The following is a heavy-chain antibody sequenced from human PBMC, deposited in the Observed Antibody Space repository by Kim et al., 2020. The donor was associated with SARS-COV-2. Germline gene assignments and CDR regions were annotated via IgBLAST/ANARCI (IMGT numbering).Heavy chain of an antibody. Sequence: SLKSRVTISVDTSKNQFSLKLSSVTAADTAVYYCARQWDYDILTGYWFDPWGQGTLVTVSS. CDR3: ARQWDYDILTGYWFDP. J-gene: IGHJ5*02. V-gene: IGHV4-59*08. D-gene: IGHD3-9*01.